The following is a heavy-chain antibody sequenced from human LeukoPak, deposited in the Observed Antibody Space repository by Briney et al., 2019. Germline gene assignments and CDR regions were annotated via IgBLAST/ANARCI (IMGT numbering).Heavy chain of an antibody. V-gene: IGHV3-23*01. J-gene: IGHJ3*02. Sequence: GGSLRLSCAASGFTFRSDAMTWVRQAPGKGLEWVSAISGSGGSTYYVESVKARFTISRDNSKNTLYLQMNSLRAEDTAVYYCAKDRAGILEGFDIWGQGTMVTVSS. D-gene: IGHD3-10*01. CDR3: AKDRAGILEGFDI. CDR2: ISGSGGST. CDR1: GFTFRSDA.